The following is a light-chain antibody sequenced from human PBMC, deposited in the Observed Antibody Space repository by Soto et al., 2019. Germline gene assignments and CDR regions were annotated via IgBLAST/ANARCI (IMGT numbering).Light chain of an antibody. CDR1: SSDVGLYNY. V-gene: IGLV2-8*01. Sequence: QSVLTQPPSASGSPGQSVTISCTGTSSDVGLYNYVSWYQQHPGKAPKLMIYEVTERPSGVPDRFSGSKSGNTASLTVSGLQAEDEADYYCSSYGGSNNFVFGTGTKLTVL. CDR2: EVT. J-gene: IGLJ1*01. CDR3: SSYGGSNNFV.